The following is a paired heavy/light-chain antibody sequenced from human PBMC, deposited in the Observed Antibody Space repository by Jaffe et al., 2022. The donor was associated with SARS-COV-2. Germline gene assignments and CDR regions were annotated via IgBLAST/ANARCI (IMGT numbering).Heavy chain of an antibody. CDR1: GFNFDSYS. CDR2: ISTGSGYI. D-gene: IGHD1-26*01. Sequence: EVQLVESGGGLVEPGGSLRLSCVASGFNFDSYSMTWVRQAPGKGLEWVSSISTGSGYIQFADSVKGRFIISRDNAKKSVYLQMNTLRVEDTAIYYCATWGKSGSSRLDSWGQGTLVTVSS. V-gene: IGHV3-21*01. CDR3: ATWGKSGSSRLDS. J-gene: IGHJ4*02.
Light chain of an antibody. Sequence: DIQLTQSPSFLSASVGDRVTITCRASQDISSSLGWYQQVPGKAPSLLIHGASTLQSGVPSRFSGSGSGTEFTLTISSLQPEDFATYYCLQLHAYPLTFGGGTKVEIK. V-gene: IGKV1-9*01. CDR1: QDISSS. CDR3: LQLHAYPLT. CDR2: GAS. J-gene: IGKJ4*01.